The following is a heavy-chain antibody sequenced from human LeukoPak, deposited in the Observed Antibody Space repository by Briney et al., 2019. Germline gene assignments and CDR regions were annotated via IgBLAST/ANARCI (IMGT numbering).Heavy chain of an antibody. CDR3: ARENFDS. CDR2: VSYEGTIK. CDR1: GFAFSNFA. Sequence: PGRSLRLSCAASGFAFSNFAMHWVRQAPGKGLEWVAVVSYEGTIKYYSDSAKGRFTISRDNSANIISLQMNNLTTEDTAAYYCARENFDSWGQGTLVAVSS. J-gene: IGHJ5*01. V-gene: IGHV3-30*14.